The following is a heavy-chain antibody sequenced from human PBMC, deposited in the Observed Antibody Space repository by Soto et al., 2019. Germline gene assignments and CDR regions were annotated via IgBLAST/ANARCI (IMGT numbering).Heavy chain of an antibody. CDR2: ISTTSTYT. CDR1: EFTFSLYV. Sequence: PGGSLRLSCVGSEFTFSLYVIGWVRQAPGKGPEWVSSISTTSTYTHYADSLKGRFTISRDNAKKLLYLEMDSLRAADTAVYYCARVRDWFDPWGQGTLVTVSS. D-gene: IGHD3-3*01. CDR3: ARVRDWFDP. J-gene: IGHJ5*02. V-gene: IGHV3-21*01.